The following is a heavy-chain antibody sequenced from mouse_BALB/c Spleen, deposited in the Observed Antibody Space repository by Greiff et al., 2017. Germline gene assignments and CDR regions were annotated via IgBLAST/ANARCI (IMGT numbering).Heavy chain of an antibody. CDR3: AYGYDGYYYAMDY. J-gene: IGHJ4*01. Sequence: VQLQQSGPGLVAPSQSLSITCTVSGFSLTSYGVHWVRQPPGKGLEWLGVIWAGGSTNYNSALMSRLSISKDNSKSQVFLKMNSLQTDDTAMYYCAYGYDGYYYAMDYWGQGTSVTVSS. CDR2: IWAGGST. V-gene: IGHV2-9*02. CDR1: GFSLTSYG. D-gene: IGHD2-2*01.